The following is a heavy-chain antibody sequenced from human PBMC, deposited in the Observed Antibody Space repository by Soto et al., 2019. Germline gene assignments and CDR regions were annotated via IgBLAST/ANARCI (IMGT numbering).Heavy chain of an antibody. CDR1: GFTFSSYG. J-gene: IGHJ2*01. Sequence: EVQLVESGGGLVQPGGSMRLSCAASGFTFSSYGMSWVRQAPGKVLEWVANLKQDGSEKYYVDSVKGRFTISRDNAKNSLYLQMNSLRAEDTAVYYCARSRFLIAAAGSPNWYFDLWGRGTLVTVSS. CDR2: LKQDGSEK. CDR3: ARSRFLIAAAGSPNWYFDL. D-gene: IGHD6-13*01. V-gene: IGHV3-7*01.